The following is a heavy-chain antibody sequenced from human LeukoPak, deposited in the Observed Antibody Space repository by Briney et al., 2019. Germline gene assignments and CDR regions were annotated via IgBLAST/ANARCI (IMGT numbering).Heavy chain of an antibody. Sequence: GGSLRLSCAASGFTFSSYAMHWVRQAPGKGLEWVAVISYDGSNKYYADSVEGRFTISRDNSKNTLYVQMNSLRAEDTAVYYCAKDTYIGMANGLDYWGQGTLDTVSS. D-gene: IGHD5-18*01. CDR3: AKDTYIGMANGLDY. V-gene: IGHV3-30-3*01. CDR2: ISYDGSNK. CDR1: GFTFSSYA. J-gene: IGHJ4*02.